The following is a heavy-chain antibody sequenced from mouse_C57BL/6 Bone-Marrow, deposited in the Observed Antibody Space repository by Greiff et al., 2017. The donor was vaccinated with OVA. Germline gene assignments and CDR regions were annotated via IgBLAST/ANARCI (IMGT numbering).Heavy chain of an antibody. J-gene: IGHJ2*01. CDR2: IDPEDGET. Sequence: DVKLVESGAELVKPGASVKLSCTASGFNIKDYYMHWVKQRTEQGLEWIGRIDPEDGETKYAPKFQGKATITADTSSNTAYLQLSSLTSEDTAVYYWARGDGNDDVDYWGQGTTLTVSS. V-gene: IGHV14-2*01. D-gene: IGHD2-2*01. CDR3: ARGDGNDDVDY. CDR1: GFNIKDYY.